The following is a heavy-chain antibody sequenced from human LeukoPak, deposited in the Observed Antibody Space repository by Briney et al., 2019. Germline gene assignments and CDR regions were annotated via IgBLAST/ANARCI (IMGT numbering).Heavy chain of an antibody. D-gene: IGHD4-17*01. V-gene: IGHV3-7*04. CDR3: ARGHYGRDY. Sequence: GGSLRLSCAASGFNVSSNYMTWVRQAPGKGLEWVANIKPDGSEKYYVDSVKGRFTISRDNAKNSLYLQMNSLRVEDTAVYYCARGHYGRDYWGQGTLVTVSS. CDR1: GFNVSSNY. CDR2: IKPDGSEK. J-gene: IGHJ4*02.